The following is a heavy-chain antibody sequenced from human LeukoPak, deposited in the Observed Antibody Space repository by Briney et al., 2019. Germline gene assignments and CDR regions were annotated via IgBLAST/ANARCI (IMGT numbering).Heavy chain of an antibody. CDR3: AILEGSRVVTSGPEREDFFDH. CDR1: GFTFSSYG. Sequence: NPGGSLRLSCAASGFTFSSYGMHWVRQAPGKGLEWVAVISYDGSNKYYTDSVKGRFTISRDNSKNTLYLHLNRLRVEDTAVYYCAILEGSRVVTSGPEREDFFDHWGQGILVTVSS. CDR2: ISYDGSNK. D-gene: IGHD1-14*01. J-gene: IGHJ4*02. V-gene: IGHV3-30*03.